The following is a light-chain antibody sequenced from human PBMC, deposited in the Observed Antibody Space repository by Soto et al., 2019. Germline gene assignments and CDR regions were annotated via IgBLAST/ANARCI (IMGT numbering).Light chain of an antibody. J-gene: IGKJ1*01. Sequence: DIVLTQSPGTLSLSPGERATLSCRASQSVGRNYLAWYQQKPGQAPRLLISAASSRATGTPDRFSGSGSGTDFTLTISRLESEDSAVYYCQQYGSSPWAFGQGTKVDIK. V-gene: IGKV3-20*01. CDR1: QSVGRNY. CDR2: AAS. CDR3: QQYGSSPWA.